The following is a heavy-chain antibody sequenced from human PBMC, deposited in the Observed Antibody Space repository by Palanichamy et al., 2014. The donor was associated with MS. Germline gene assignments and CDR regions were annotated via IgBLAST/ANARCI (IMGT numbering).Heavy chain of an antibody. CDR1: GYSISGAYY. D-gene: IGHD3-16*01. J-gene: IGHJ4*02. Sequence: QVQLQESGPGLVRPSETLSLTCTVSGYSISGAYYWGWIRQPPGKGLEWIGNIYHTGNAYYNPSLKSRISMSVDTSKKQFSLRLSTVTAADTAVYYRAKVNYDYGRVDSWGQGTLVIVSS. CDR3: AKVNYDYGRVDS. CDR2: IYHTGNA. V-gene: IGHV4-38-2*02.